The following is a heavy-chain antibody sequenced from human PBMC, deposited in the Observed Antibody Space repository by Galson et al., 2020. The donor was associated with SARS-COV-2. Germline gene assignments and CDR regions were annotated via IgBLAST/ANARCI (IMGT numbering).Heavy chain of an antibody. CDR3: AREHSGWPYYYYYYGMDV. Sequence: SETLSLTCTVSGGSISSGSYYWSWIRQPAGKGLEWIGRIYTSGSTNYNPSLKSRVTISVDTSKNQFSLKLSSVTAADTAVYYCAREHSGWPYYYYYYGMDVWGQGTTVTVSS. V-gene: IGHV4-61*02. J-gene: IGHJ6*02. D-gene: IGHD5-12*01. CDR2: IYTSGST. CDR1: GGSISSGSYY.